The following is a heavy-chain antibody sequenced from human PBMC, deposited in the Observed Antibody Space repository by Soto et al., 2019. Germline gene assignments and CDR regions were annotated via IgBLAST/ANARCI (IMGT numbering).Heavy chain of an antibody. CDR3: AKGGEVQPYCFDY. Sequence: VQLLESGGGLVQPGGSLRLSCAASGFTFSSYAMSWVRQAPGKGLEWVSTINDSGGSTYYADSVKGRFTISRDNSQSTLYVQMNSLRAEDMAVYYCAKGGEVQPYCFDYWGQGTLVTVSS. D-gene: IGHD1-26*01. CDR1: GFTFSSYA. V-gene: IGHV3-23*01. CDR2: INDSGGST. J-gene: IGHJ4*02.